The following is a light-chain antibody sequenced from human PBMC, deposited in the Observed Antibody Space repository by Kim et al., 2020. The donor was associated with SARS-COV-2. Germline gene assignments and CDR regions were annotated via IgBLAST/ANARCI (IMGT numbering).Light chain of an antibody. CDR1: QSVGNS. CDR3: QRRRNLIS. J-gene: IGKJ5*01. CDR2: DAS. V-gene: IGKV3-11*01. Sequence: EIVLTQSPGTLSLSPGERATLSCRASQSVGNSLAWYQQKPGQAPRLVIYDASNRATGIPVRFSGGGSGTDFTLTISSLEPDDFAVYYCQRRRNLISFCQGTRLEIK.